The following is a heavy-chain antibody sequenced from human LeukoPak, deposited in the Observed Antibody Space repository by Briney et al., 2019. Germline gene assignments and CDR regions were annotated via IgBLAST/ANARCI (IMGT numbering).Heavy chain of an antibody. V-gene: IGHV1-18*01. Sequence: ASVKVSCKASGYTFTSYGISWVRLAPGQGLEWMGWISAYNGNTNYAQNLQGRVTMTTETSTSTAYMDLRSLRSDDTAVYYCARPLYYDSTGYHQYYFDHWGQGTLVTVSS. CDR2: ISAYNGNT. D-gene: IGHD3-22*01. CDR1: GYTFTSYG. CDR3: ARPLYYDSTGYHQYYFDH. J-gene: IGHJ4*02.